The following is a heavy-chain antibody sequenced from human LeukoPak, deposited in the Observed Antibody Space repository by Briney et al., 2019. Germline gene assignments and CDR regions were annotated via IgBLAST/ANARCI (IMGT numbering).Heavy chain of an antibody. CDR2: IIPILGIA. Sequence: ASVKLSCKASGGTFSSYTISWVRQAPGQGLEWIGRIIPILGIANYAQKFQGRGTITAEETTSTAYLELSSLGSEDTAVYYCAGEVVGLMWGAGLNWGQGTLVTVSS. D-gene: IGHD2-15*01. V-gene: IGHV1-69*04. CDR1: GGTFSSYT. J-gene: IGHJ4*02. CDR3: AGEVVGLMWGAGLN.